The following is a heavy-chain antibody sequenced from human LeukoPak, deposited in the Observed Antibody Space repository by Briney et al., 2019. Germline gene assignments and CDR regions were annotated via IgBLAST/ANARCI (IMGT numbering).Heavy chain of an antibody. CDR2: IYSGGST. CDR1: GFTVSSNY. D-gene: IGHD3-22*01. V-gene: IGHV3-66*01. CDR3: ARGGDSSYYGDY. Sequence: GGSLRLSCATSGFTVSSNYMNWVRQARGKGLEWVSLIYSGGSTHYADSVKGRFTLSRDNSKNTLYLQMNSLRAEYTAVYYCARGGDSSYYGDYWGQGTLVTVSS. J-gene: IGHJ4*02.